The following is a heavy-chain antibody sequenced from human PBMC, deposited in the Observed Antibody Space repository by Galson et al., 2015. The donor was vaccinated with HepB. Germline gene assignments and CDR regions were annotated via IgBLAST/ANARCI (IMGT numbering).Heavy chain of an antibody. CDR1: GFTFSNYW. CDR2: IKDDEREK. D-gene: IGHD3-22*01. J-gene: IGHJ4*02. Sequence: SLRLSCAASGFTFSNYWMSWVRQAPGKGLEWVANIKDDEREKYYMDSVKGRFTISRDNAMKSLYLQMNSLRAEDTGVYYCARYITQIGYLDHWGQGILVTVSS. V-gene: IGHV3-7*01. CDR3: ARYITQIGYLDH.